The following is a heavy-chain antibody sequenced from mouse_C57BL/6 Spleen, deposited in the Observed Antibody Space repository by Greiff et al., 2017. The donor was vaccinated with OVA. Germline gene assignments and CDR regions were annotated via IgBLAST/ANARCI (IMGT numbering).Heavy chain of an antibody. CDR3: ARDRVYGNYGGYFDV. D-gene: IGHD2-1*01. CDR1: GYSITSGYY. J-gene: IGHJ1*03. V-gene: IGHV3-6*01. CDR2: ISYDGSN. Sequence: DVQLQESGPGLVKPSQSLSLTCSVTGYSITSGYYWNWIRQFPGNKLEWMGYISYDGSNNYNPSLKNRISITRDTSKNQFFLKLNSVTTEDTATYYCARDRVYGNYGGYFDVWGTGTTVTVSS.